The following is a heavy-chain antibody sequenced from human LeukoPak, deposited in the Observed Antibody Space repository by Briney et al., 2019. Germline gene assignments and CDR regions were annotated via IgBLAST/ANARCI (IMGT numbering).Heavy chain of an antibody. CDR3: ARDHSYSYDS. J-gene: IGHJ4*02. V-gene: IGHV3-30-3*01. CDR2: ISYDGSNK. CDR1: GFTFSSYA. Sequence: PGGSLRLSCAASGFTFSSYAMHWLRQAPGKGLEWVALISYDGSNKYYADSVKGRFTISRDSPKNTLYLQMNSLRAEDTALYYCARDHSYSYDSWGQGTLVTVSS. D-gene: IGHD5-18*01.